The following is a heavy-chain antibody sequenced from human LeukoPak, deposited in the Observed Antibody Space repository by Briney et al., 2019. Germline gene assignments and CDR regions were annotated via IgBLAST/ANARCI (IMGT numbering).Heavy chain of an antibody. CDR1: GFTFDDYA. J-gene: IGHJ4*02. V-gene: IGHV3-9*01. CDR3: AKDKGLWANYFDY. CDR2: ISWNSGSI. D-gene: IGHD7-27*01. Sequence: LGGSLRLSCAASGFTFDDYAMHWVRQAPGKGLEWVSGISWNSGSIGYADSVKGRFTISRDNAKNSLYLQMNSLRAEDTALYYCAKDKGLWANYFDYWGQGTLVTVSS.